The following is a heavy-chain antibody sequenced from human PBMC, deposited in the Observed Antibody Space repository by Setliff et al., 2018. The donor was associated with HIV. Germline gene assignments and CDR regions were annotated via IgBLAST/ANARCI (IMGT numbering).Heavy chain of an antibody. CDR1: GYTFTSYG. D-gene: IGHD6-13*01. V-gene: IGHV1-18*01. J-gene: IGHJ5*02. Sequence: ASVKVSCKASGYTFTSYGISWVRQAPGQGLEWMGIVNPRGGKANYAQRFHGRLTVTTDTSTSTVYMELRLLTSDDTAIYYCAREGHVATPGSSEFDPWGQGTLVTVSS. CDR3: AREGHVATPGSSEFDP. CDR2: VNPRGGKA.